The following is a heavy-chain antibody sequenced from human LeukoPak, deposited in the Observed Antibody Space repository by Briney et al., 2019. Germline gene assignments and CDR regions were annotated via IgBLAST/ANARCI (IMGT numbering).Heavy chain of an antibody. CDR2: INPNSGGT. D-gene: IGHD2-2*01. J-gene: IGHJ4*02. CDR1: GYTFTCYY. CDR3: ATELVVPAAMDY. Sequence: ASVKVSCKASGYTFTCYYMHWVRQAPGQGLEWMGWINPNSGGTNYAQKFQGRVTMTRDTSISTAYVELSRLRSDDTAVYYCATELVVPAAMDYWGQGTLVTVSS. V-gene: IGHV1-2*02.